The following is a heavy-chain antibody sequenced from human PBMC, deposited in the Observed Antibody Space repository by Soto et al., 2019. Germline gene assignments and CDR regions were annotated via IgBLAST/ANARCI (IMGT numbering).Heavy chain of an antibody. CDR1: GYTFTSYY. J-gene: IGHJ6*02. D-gene: IGHD3-3*01. V-gene: IGHV1-46*01. Sequence: QVQLVQSGAELKMPGASVKVSCKASGYTFTSYYLHWVRQAPGQGLEWMGIINPSGGSTSYSQKFPGRVTMTRDTSTRTVYMELSSMTSEDTAMYYCARGDSLRFLEWSGRGLDVWGQGTTVTVSS. CDR3: ARGDSLRFLEWSGRGLDV. CDR2: INPSGGST.